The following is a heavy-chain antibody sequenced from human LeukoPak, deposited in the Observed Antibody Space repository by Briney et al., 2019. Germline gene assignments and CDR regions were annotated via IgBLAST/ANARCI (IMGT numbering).Heavy chain of an antibody. CDR2: IKQDGSEK. CDR1: GFTFSSYW. J-gene: IGHJ4*02. D-gene: IGHD5-18*01. CDR3: ARDGYSYVNGFDY. V-gene: IGHV3-7*01. Sequence: TGGSLRLSCAASGFTFSSYWMTWVRQAPGKGLEWVANIKQDGSEKYYVDSVKGRFTISRDNANKSLYLQMNSLRAEDTAAYYCARDGYSYVNGFDYWGQGTLVTVSS.